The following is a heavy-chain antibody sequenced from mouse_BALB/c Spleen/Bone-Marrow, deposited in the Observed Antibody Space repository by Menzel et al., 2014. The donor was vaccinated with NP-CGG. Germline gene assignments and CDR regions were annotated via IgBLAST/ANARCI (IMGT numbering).Heavy chain of an antibody. Sequence: EVMLVESGAELVKPGASVKLSCTASGFNVKDTYIHWVKQRPEQGLEWIGRIDPANGNTKYDPKFQGKATITADTSSNTAYLQLSSLTSEDTAVYYCASYVYGYYFDYWGQSTTLTVSS. V-gene: IGHV14-3*02. D-gene: IGHD2-2*01. CDR1: GFNVKDTY. CDR3: ASYVYGYYFDY. J-gene: IGHJ2*01. CDR2: IDPANGNT.